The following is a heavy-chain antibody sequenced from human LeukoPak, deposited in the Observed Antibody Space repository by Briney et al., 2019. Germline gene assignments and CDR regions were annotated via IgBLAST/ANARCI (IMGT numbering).Heavy chain of an antibody. J-gene: IGHJ4*02. V-gene: IGHV1-2*02. CDR2: INPNSGGT. D-gene: IGHD6-6*01. CDR3: APTSSSLYYFDY. Sequence: ASVKVSCRTSGYTFTGYYMHWVRQAPGEGLEWMGWINPNSGGTNYAQRFQGRVSMTRDTSISTTYMELRSLRSDDTAVYYCAPTSSSLYYFDYWGQGTLVTVSS. CDR1: GYTFTGYY.